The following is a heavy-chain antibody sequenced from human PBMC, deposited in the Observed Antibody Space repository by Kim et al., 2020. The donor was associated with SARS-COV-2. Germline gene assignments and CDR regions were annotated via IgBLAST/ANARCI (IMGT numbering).Heavy chain of an antibody. J-gene: IGHJ6*02. CDR3: ARRYYYGSGSHGGMDV. V-gene: IGHV1-46*01. Sequence: ASVKVSCKASGYTFTSYYMHWVRQAPGQGLEWMGIINPSGGSTSYAQKFQGRVTMTRDTSTSTVYMELSSLRSEDTAVYYCARRYYYGSGSHGGMDVWGQGTTVTVSS. D-gene: IGHD3-10*01. CDR1: GYTFTSYY. CDR2: INPSGGST.